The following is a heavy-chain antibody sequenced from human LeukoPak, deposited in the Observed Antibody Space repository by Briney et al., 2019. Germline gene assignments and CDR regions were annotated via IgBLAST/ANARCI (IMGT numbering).Heavy chain of an antibody. CDR3: ARALDIVVVPAPFDY. D-gene: IGHD2-2*01. CDR2: LSYDGSNK. Sequence: GGSFGCSSAASGFTFINFPWHRFAQAPGKGLVGLAVLSYDGSNKYYADSVKGRFTISRDNSKNTLYLQMNSLRAEDTAVYYCARALDIVVVPAPFDYWGQGTLVTVSS. J-gene: IGHJ4*02. V-gene: IGHV3-30-3*01. CDR1: GFTFINFP.